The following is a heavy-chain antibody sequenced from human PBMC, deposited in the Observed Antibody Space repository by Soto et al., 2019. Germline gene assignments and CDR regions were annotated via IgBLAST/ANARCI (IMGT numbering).Heavy chain of an antibody. Sequence: QVQLMQSGTEVKKPGASVKVSCKASSETFASYDITWVRQAPGQGLEWMVWISTYNGNTKYAQNVQGRVSMTTDTSTSTAYMELRSLKSDDTAVYYCARVTRGSGDWFDPWGQGTLVTVSS. J-gene: IGHJ5*02. CDR2: ISTYNGNT. CDR1: SETFASYD. V-gene: IGHV1-18*01. D-gene: IGHD6-19*01. CDR3: ARVTRGSGDWFDP.